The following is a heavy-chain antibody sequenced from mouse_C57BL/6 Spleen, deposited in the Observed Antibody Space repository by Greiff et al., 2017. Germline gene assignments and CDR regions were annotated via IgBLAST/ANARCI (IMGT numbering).Heavy chain of an antibody. CDR1: GYTFTDYY. CDR3: ARYDYDDWYFDV. J-gene: IGHJ1*03. Sequence: EVQLQQSGPELVKPGASVKISCKASGYTFTDYYMNWVKQSHGKSLEWIGDINPNNGGTSYNQKFKGKATLTVDKSSSTAYMELRSLTSEDSAVYYCARYDYDDWYFDVWGTGTTVTVSS. CDR2: INPNNGGT. D-gene: IGHD2-4*01. V-gene: IGHV1-26*01.